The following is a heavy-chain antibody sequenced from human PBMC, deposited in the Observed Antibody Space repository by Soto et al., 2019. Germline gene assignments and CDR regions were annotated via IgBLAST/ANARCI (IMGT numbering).Heavy chain of an antibody. J-gene: IGHJ6*02. V-gene: IGHV3-30-3*01. Sequence: GGSLRLSCAASGFTFSSYAMHWVRQAPGKGLEWVAVISYDGSNKYYADSVKGRFTISRDNSKNTLYLQMNSLRAEDTAVYYCARDLGDPTVVTLWALYYYGMDVWGQGTTVTVSS. CDR3: ARDLGDPTVVTLWALYYYGMDV. CDR2: ISYDGSNK. D-gene: IGHD2-21*02. CDR1: GFTFSSYA.